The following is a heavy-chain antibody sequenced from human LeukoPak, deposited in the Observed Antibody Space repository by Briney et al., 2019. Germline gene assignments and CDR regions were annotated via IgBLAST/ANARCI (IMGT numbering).Heavy chain of an antibody. J-gene: IGHJ4*02. D-gene: IGHD1-14*01. CDR2: IKSNAYGGTT. CDR1: GFTFGDYA. Sequence: GRSLRLSCTASGFTFGDYAMSWVRQAPGKGLEWVGFIKSNAYGGTTEYAASVKGRFTISRDDSKNIAYLQMNSLKTEDTAEYYCSKDITDYWGQGTLVTVSS. V-gene: IGHV3-49*04. CDR3: SKDITDY.